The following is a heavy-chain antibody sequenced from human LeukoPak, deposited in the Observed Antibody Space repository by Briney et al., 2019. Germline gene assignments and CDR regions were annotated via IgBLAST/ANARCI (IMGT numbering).Heavy chain of an antibody. CDR3: ARVGYYYYGMDV. CDR2: INHSGST. CDR1: GGSISSSSYY. V-gene: IGHV4-39*07. J-gene: IGHJ6*02. Sequence: SETLSLTCTVSGGSISSSSYYWGWIRQPPGKGLEWIGEINHSGSTNYNPSLKSRVTISVDTSKNQFSLKLSSVTAADTAVYYCARVGYYYYGMDVWGQGTTVTVSS. D-gene: IGHD3-10*01.